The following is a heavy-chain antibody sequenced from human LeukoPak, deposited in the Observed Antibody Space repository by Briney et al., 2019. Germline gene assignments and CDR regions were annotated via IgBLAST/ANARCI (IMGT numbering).Heavy chain of an antibody. D-gene: IGHD6-6*01. CDR3: ARHGDVVSSSVLGLDY. Sequence: PSETLSLTCTVSGGSISSYYWSWIRQPPGKGLEWIGYIYTSGSTNYNPSLKSRVTISVDTSKNQFSLKLSSVTAADTAVYYCARHGDVVSSSVLGLDYWGQGTLVTVSS. CDR2: IYTSGST. V-gene: IGHV4-4*09. J-gene: IGHJ4*02. CDR1: GGSISSYY.